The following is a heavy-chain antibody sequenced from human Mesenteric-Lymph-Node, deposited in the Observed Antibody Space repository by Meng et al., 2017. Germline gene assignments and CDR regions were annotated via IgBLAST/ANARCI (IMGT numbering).Heavy chain of an antibody. J-gene: IGHJ4*02. Sequence: LSLTCAASGFTFATYAMSWVRQASGKGLVWVSGIRNGGTYYADSVKGRFTIPGDTSISTLSLQMNSLRDEDTAAYYCAKEVEGRPSPLDCWGQGTVVTVSS. D-gene: IGHD1-26*01. CDR3: AKEVEGRPSPLDC. CDR1: GFTFATYA. V-gene: IGHV3-23*01. CDR2: IRNGGT.